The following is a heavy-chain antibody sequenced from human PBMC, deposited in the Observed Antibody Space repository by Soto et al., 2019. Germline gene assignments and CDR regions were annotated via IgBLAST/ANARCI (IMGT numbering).Heavy chain of an antibody. D-gene: IGHD5-18*01. V-gene: IGHV1-69*02. J-gene: IGHJ4*02. CDR2: IIPILGIA. CDR1: AYTLTELS. Sequence: SVKVSCKVSAYTLTELSMHWVRQAPGQGLEWMGRIIPILGIANYAQKFQGRVTITADKSTSTAYMELSSLRSEDTAVYYCARAGGAMVHFDYWGQGTLVTVSS. CDR3: ARAGGAMVHFDY.